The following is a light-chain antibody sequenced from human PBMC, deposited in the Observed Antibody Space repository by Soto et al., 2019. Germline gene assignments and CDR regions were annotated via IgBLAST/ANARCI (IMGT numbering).Light chain of an antibody. CDR3: QQYGSSRWT. CDR1: QSFSSSY. J-gene: IGKJ1*01. Sequence: EIVLTQSPGTLSLSPGERATLSCRASQSFSSSYLAWYQQKPGQAPRLLIYETSSRATGIPDRFSGSGSGTDFTLTISRLEPEDFAVYYCQQYGSSRWTFGQGTKVDIK. CDR2: ETS. V-gene: IGKV3-20*01.